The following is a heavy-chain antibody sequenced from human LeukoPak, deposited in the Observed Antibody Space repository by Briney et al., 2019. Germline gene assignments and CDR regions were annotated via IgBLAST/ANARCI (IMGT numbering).Heavy chain of an antibody. V-gene: IGHV4-4*02. Sequence: TSGTLSLTCAVSGDSISSSTWWTWVRQPPGKGLEWIAEIYRSGSTSYNPSLQSRITLSVDSSKNRFSLQLSSATAADTAIYYCARRAFCSGASCSFALDHWGQGILVTVSS. CDR1: GDSISSSTW. CDR3: ARRAFCSGASCSFALDH. CDR2: IYRSGST. D-gene: IGHD2-15*01. J-gene: IGHJ4*02.